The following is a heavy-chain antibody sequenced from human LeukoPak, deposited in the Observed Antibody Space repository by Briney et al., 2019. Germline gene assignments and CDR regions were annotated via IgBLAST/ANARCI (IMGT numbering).Heavy chain of an antibody. J-gene: IGHJ2*01. V-gene: IGHV3-53*01. D-gene: IGHD5-12*01. CDR1: GFTVSSNS. CDR2: IYSDNT. Sequence: PGGSLRLSCTVSGFTVSSNSMSWVRQAPGKGLEWVSFIYSDNTHYSDSVKGRFTISRDNSKNTLYLQMNSLRAGDTAVYYCARVRKYSGYYSWYFDLWGRGTLVTVSS. CDR3: ARVRKYSGYYSWYFDL.